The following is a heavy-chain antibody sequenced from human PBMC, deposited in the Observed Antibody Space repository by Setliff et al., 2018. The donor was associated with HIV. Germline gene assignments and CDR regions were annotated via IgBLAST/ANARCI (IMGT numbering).Heavy chain of an antibody. CDR3: ARGFYGDYYFDY. V-gene: IGHV5-51*04. Sequence: GESLKISCKGSGYSFTNYWIGWVRQLPGKGLEWMGIIYPGDSDTRYSPSFQGQVTISADKPTNTAYLQWSSLKASDTAMYYCARGFYGDYYFDYWGQGTLVTVSS. CDR2: IYPGDSDT. D-gene: IGHD4-17*01. CDR1: GYSFTNYW. J-gene: IGHJ4*02.